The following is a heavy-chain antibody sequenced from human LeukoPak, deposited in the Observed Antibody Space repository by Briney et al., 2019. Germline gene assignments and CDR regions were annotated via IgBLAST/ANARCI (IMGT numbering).Heavy chain of an antibody. V-gene: IGHV3-30*02. CDR2: IWYDGSNK. CDR3: AISNYYGSGTNPDY. J-gene: IGHJ4*02. CDR1: GFTFSSYG. D-gene: IGHD3-10*01. Sequence: PGGSLRLSCAASGFTFSSYGMHWVRQAPGKGLEWVAVIWYDGSNKYYADSVKGRFTISRDNSKNTLYLQMNSLRAEDTAVYYCAISNYYGSGTNPDYWGQGTLVTVSS.